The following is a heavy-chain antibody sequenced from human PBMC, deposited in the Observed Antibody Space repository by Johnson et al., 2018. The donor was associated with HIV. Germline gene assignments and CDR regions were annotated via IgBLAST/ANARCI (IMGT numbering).Heavy chain of an antibody. CDR3: AKGFFELDDAFDI. CDR1: GFTFDDYA. D-gene: IGHD3/OR15-3a*01. V-gene: IGHV3-30*04. J-gene: IGHJ3*02. CDR2: ISYDGSNK. Sequence: QVQLVESGGGLVQPGRSLRLSCAASGFTFDDYAMHWVRQAPGKGLEWVAVISYDGSNKYYADSVKGRFTISRDNSKNTLYLQMNSLRAEDTAVYYCAKGFFELDDAFDIWGQGTMVTVSS.